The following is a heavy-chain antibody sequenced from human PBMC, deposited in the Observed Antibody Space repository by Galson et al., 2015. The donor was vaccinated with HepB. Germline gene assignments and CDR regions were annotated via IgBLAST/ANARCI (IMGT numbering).Heavy chain of an antibody. CDR3: AREGPEQQLSPLDY. Sequence: SLRLSCAASGFTVSSNYMSWVRQAPGKGLEWVSVIYSGGSTYYADSVKSRFTISRDNSKNTLYLQMNSLRAEDTAVYYCAREGPEQQLSPLDYWGQGTLVTVSS. CDR1: GFTVSSNY. J-gene: IGHJ4*02. D-gene: IGHD6-13*01. V-gene: IGHV3-66*01. CDR2: IYSGGST.